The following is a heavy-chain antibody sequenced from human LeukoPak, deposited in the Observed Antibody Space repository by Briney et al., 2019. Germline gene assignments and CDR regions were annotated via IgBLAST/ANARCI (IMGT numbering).Heavy chain of an antibody. CDR3: ARGRGYCSSTSCHTYGY. D-gene: IGHD2-2*02. J-gene: IGHJ4*02. CDR2: MNPNSGNT. CDR1: GYTFTSYD. Sequence: ASVKVSCKASGYTFTSYDINWVRQATGQGLEWMGWMNPNSGNTGYAQKFQGRVTMTRNTSISTAYMELSSLRSEDTAVYYCARGRGYCSSTSCHTYGYWGQGTLVTVSS. V-gene: IGHV1-8*01.